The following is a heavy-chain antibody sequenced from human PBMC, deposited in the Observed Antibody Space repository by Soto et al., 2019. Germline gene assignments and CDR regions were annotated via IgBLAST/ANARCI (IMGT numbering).Heavy chain of an antibody. CDR1: RFTSGYHA. D-gene: IGHD3-10*01. Sequence: PGGSLRLSCAASRFTSGYHAMNWVRQAPGKGLEWVATISSNGENTHYADSVKGRFIISSDNSISIAYLQMNSLRTEDTAVYYCARGEDYFGRPLMDVCGQGTTVTVSS. V-gene: IGHV3-23*01. J-gene: IGHJ6*02. CDR2: ISSNGENT. CDR3: ARGEDYFGRPLMDV.